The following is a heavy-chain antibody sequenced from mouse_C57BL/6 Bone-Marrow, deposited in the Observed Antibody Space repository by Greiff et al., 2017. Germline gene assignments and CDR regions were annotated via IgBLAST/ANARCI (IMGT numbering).Heavy chain of an antibody. CDR2: INPGSGGT. V-gene: IGHV1-54*01. J-gene: IGHJ1*03. CDR1: GYAFTNYL. Sequence: QVQLQQSGAELVRPGTSVKVSCKASGYAFTNYLIEWVKQRPGQGLEWIGVINPGSGGTNYNEKFKGKATLTADKSSSTAYMQLRSLTSEDSAVYFCGSKEYGYFDVWGTGTTVTVSS. CDR3: GSKEYGYFDV.